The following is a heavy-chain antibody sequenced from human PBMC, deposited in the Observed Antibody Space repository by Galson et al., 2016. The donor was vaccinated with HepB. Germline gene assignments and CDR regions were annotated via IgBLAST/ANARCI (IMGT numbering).Heavy chain of an antibody. J-gene: IGHJ4*02. CDR1: GLTFSSYA. Sequence: SLRLSCAATGLTFSSYAMSWVRQAPGKGLEWVSAFSGGNTKYADSVKGRFTISGDNSKNTVYLQMNSLRVEDTAVYYCATRVITMIRGVVDYWGRGTLVTVSS. D-gene: IGHD3-10*01. CDR3: ATRVITMIRGVVDY. CDR2: FSGGNT. V-gene: IGHV3-23*01.